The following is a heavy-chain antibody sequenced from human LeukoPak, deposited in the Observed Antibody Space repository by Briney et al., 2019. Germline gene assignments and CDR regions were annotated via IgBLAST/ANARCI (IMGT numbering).Heavy chain of an antibody. Sequence: SETLSLTCTISGGSISSTGYFWGWIRQPPGEGLEWIGNIYYTGSTNYNPSLKSRVTMSVDSSKGQLSLKLTSLTAADSAVYYCARRSTLENFFDSWGQGTPVTVSS. V-gene: IGHV4-61*05. CDR1: GGSISSTGYF. D-gene: IGHD6-6*01. J-gene: IGHJ4*02. CDR3: ARRSTLENFFDS. CDR2: IYYTGST.